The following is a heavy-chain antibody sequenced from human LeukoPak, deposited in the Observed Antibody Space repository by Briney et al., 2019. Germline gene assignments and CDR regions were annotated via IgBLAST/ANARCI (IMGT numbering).Heavy chain of an antibody. CDR2: IYYSGST. D-gene: IGHD3-3*01. V-gene: IGHV4-39*07. J-gene: IGHJ4*02. CDR1: GGSISSSSYY. Sequence: SETLSLTCTVSGGSISSSSYYWGWIRQPPGKGLEWIGSIYYSGSTYYNPSLKSRVTISVDTSKNQFSLKLSSVTAADTAVYYCARTYYDFWSGSPPHLFDSGGQGTLVTVPS. CDR3: ARTYYDFWSGSPPHLFDS.